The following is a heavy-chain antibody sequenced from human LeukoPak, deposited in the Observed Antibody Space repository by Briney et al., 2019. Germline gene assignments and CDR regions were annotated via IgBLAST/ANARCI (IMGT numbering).Heavy chain of an antibody. CDR1: GGSFSGYY. Sequence: SETLSLTCAVYGGSFSGYYWSWLRPPPGKGLEWSGEINHSGSTSYNPSLKSRVTISVDTSKNQFSLKLSSVTAADTAVYYCARGANPRGDFDYWGQGTLVTVSS. CDR3: ARGANPRGDFDY. D-gene: IGHD3-10*01. J-gene: IGHJ4*02. CDR2: INHSGST. V-gene: IGHV4-34*01.